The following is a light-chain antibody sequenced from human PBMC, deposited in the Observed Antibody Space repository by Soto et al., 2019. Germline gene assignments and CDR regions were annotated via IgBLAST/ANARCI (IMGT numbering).Light chain of an antibody. CDR1: SSDVDGYNY. J-gene: IGLJ1*01. CDR2: DVS. CDR3: SSYTSSSTLYV. Sequence: QSVLTQPASVSGSPGQSITISCTGTSSDVDGYNYVSWYQQHPGKAPKLMIYDVSNRPSGVSNRFSGSKSGNTASLTISGFQAEDEADYYCSSYTSSSTLYVFGTGTKVTVL. V-gene: IGLV2-14*01.